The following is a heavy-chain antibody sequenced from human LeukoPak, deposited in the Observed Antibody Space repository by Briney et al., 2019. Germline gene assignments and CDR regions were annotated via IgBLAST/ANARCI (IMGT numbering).Heavy chain of an antibody. D-gene: IGHD3-22*01. CDR2: VSSSSSYI. CDR3: ARVVITRGFDY. V-gene: IGHV3-21*01. Sequence: GGSLRLSCAASGFTFSSYSMNWVRQAPGKGLEWVSSVSSSSSYIYYADSVKGRFTISRDNAKNSLYLQMNSLRAEDTAVYYCARVVITRGFDYWGQGTLVTVSS. J-gene: IGHJ4*02. CDR1: GFTFSSYS.